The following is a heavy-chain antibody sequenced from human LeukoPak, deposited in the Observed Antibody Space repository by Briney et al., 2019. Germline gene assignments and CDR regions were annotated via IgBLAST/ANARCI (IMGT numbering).Heavy chain of an antibody. Sequence: RASVKVSCQASGYTFTSYYMHWVRQAPGQGLEWMGIINPSGGSTSYAQKFQGRVTMTRDMSTSTDYMELSSLRSENTAVYYCARDNSVEDTAWWFDPWGQGTLPTVSS. CDR3: ARDNSVEDTAWWFDP. CDR2: INPSGGST. J-gene: IGHJ5*02. D-gene: IGHD2-21*02. CDR1: GYTFTSYY. V-gene: IGHV1-46*01.